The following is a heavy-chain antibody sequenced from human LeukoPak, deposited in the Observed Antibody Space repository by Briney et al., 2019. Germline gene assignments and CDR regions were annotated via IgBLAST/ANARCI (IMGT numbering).Heavy chain of an antibody. CDR3: ARGGGALLWYFDL. CDR2: IYSGGST. D-gene: IGHD3-16*01. Sequence: GGSLRLSCAASGFTVSSNYMSWVRQAPGKGLEWVSVIYSGGSTYYADSVKGRFTISRDNSKNTLYLQMNSLRAEDTAVYYCARGGGALLWYFDLWGRGTLVTVSS. J-gene: IGHJ2*01. CDR1: GFTVSSNY. V-gene: IGHV3-53*01.